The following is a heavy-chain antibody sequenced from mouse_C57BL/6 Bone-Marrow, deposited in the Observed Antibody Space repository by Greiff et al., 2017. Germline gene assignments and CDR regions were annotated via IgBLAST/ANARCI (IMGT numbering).Heavy chain of an antibody. CDR3: TTGGDYGFDY. J-gene: IGHJ2*01. CDR2: IDPENGDT. CDR1: GFNIKDDY. Sequence: EVQLVESGAELVRPGASVKLSCTASGFNIKDDYMHWVKQRPEQGLEWIGWIDPENGDTEYASKFQGKATITADTSSNTAYLQLSSLTSEDTAVYYCTTGGDYGFDYWGQGTTLTVSS. V-gene: IGHV14-4*01. D-gene: IGHD2-4*01.